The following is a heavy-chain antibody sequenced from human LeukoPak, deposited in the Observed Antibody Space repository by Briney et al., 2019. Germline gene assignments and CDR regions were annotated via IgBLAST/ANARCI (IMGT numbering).Heavy chain of an antibody. CDR3: ARSISGSYDY. Sequence: ASVKVSCKVYGDILTDFSIHWVRQVPGKGLEWMGGFDPEDGETIYAQKFQGRVTITADKSTSTAYMELSSLRSEDTAVYYCARSISGSYDYWGQGTLVTVSS. V-gene: IGHV1-24*01. CDR2: FDPEDGET. CDR1: GDILTDFS. J-gene: IGHJ4*02. D-gene: IGHD3-10*01.